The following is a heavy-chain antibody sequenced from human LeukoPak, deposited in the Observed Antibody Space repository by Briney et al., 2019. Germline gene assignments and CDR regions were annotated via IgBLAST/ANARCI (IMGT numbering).Heavy chain of an antibody. CDR1: GYSFSNYY. V-gene: IGHV5-51*01. CDR2: VSPSDSDT. J-gene: IGHJ4*02. D-gene: IGHD6-6*01. Sequence: GESLKISCKGPGYSFSNYYIGWVRQMAGKGLEWMAIVSPSDSDTRYCPSFRGQVTISADKSISTVYLQWSSLEASDTAIYYCARHRSDSSSSPIDYWGRGTLVTVSS. CDR3: ARHRSDSSSSPIDY.